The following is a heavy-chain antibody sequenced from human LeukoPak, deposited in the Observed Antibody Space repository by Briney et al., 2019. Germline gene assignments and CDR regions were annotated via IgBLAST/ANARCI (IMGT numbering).Heavy chain of an antibody. CDR3: ARELKYYYGSGSYYFDY. Sequence: ASVKVSCKASGYTFTGYYMHWVRQAPGQGLEWMGRINPNSGGTNYAQKFQGRVTMTRDTSTSTAYMELSRLRSDDTAVYYCARELKYYYGSGSYYFDYWGQGTLVTVSS. CDR1: GYTFTGYY. CDR2: INPNSGGT. J-gene: IGHJ4*02. D-gene: IGHD3-10*01. V-gene: IGHV1-2*06.